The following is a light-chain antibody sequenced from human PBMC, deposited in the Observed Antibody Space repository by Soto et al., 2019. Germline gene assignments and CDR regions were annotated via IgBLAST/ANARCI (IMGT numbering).Light chain of an antibody. CDR3: SSYTSASTPLV. V-gene: IGLV2-14*01. CDR1: GSDVGGYNY. Sequence: QSALTQPASVSGSPGQSITISCTGTGSDVGGYNYVSWYQQHPGKAPKVMIYDVSNRPSGVSNRFSGSKSGNTASLTISELQAEDEADYYCSSYTSASTPLVFGGGTKLTVL. CDR2: DVS. J-gene: IGLJ2*01.